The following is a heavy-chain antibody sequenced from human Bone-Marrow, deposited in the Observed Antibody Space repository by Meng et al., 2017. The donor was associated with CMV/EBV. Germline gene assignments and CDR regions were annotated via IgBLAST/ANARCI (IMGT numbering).Heavy chain of an antibody. CDR1: GDSISSGDYY. J-gene: IGHJ4*02. CDR3: AGRYTGTLDY. V-gene: IGHV4-30-4*08. D-gene: IGHD1-26*01. Sequence: SETLSLTCTVSGDSISSGDYYWSWIRQPPGKALEWIGFIHYSGGTHYNPSLRSRLGMSVDTSKNQFSLNLTSMTAAATAVYYCAGRYTGTLDYWGQGTLVTVSS. CDR2: IHYSGGT.